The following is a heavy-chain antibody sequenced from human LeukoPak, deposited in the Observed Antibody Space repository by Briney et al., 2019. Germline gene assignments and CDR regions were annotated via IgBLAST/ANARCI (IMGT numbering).Heavy chain of an antibody. CDR3: ARVLRYSGGYFDY. CDR2: INHSGST. CDR1: GGSFSGYY. J-gene: IGHJ4*02. Sequence: SETLSLTCAVYGGSFSGYYWSWIRQPPGKGLEWIGEINHSGSTNYNLSLKSRVTISVDTSKNQFSLKLSSVTAADTAVYYCARVLRYSGGYFDYWGQGTLVTVSS. V-gene: IGHV4-34*01. D-gene: IGHD3-9*01.